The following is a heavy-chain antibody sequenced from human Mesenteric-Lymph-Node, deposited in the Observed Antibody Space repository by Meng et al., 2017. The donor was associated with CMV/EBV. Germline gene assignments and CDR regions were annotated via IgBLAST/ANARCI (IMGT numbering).Heavy chain of an antibody. Sequence: ASGGTFSSYAISWVRQARGQGLEWMGGIIPIFGTANYAQKFQGRVTITADESTSTAYMELSSLRSEDTAVYYCASEGSLSKADYFDYWGQGTLVTVSS. CDR2: IIPIFGTA. J-gene: IGHJ4*02. CDR3: ASEGSLSKADYFDY. D-gene: IGHD6-13*01. V-gene: IGHV1-69*01. CDR1: GGTFSSYA.